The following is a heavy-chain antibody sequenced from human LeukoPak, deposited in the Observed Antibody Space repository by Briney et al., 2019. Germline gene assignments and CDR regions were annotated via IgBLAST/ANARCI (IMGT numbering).Heavy chain of an antibody. CDR2: INEDGSTK. J-gene: IGHJ4*02. D-gene: IGHD2-2*01. CDR3: ARDYWRSIEY. CDR1: GFTFSNYW. V-gene: IGHV3-7*03. Sequence: GGSLRLSCAASGFTFSNYWMSWVRQAPRRGLEWVAIINEDGSTKYYVDSLKGRFVISRDNAKNSLYLQMSGLRADDTAVYYCARDYWRSIEYWGQGALVTVSS.